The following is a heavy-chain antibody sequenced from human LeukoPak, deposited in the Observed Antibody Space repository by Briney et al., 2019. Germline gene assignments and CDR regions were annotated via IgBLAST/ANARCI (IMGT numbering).Heavy chain of an antibody. CDR2: VTSDVGST. CDR3: VRDPFCSSTTRCSFEDWFDP. CDR1: AYKFVDYV. D-gene: IGHD2/OR15-2a*01. V-gene: IGHV3-20*03. J-gene: IGHJ5*02. Sequence: GGALRLSPVEPAYKFVDYVMSWVRPVPGEGLGWVAGVTSDVGSTGYVDSVKGRFAISRDNTKNSLFLQMDSLRTEDTALYYCVRDPFCSSTTRCSFEDWFDPWGQGTLVTVSS.